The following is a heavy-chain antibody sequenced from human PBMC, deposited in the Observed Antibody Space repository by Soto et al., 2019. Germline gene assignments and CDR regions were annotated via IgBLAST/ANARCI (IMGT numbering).Heavy chain of an antibody. V-gene: IGHV3-9*01. CDR2: ISWNSDKI. CDR3: AKDLLELRSFYAMDV. J-gene: IGHJ6*02. Sequence: EVQLLESGGGLLQPGRSLRLSCAASGFSFDDYTMHWVRQVPGKGLEWVSGISWNSDKIGYADSVKGRFTISRDNAKNSLYLQMNSLRVEDTALYYCAKDLLELRSFYAMDVWGQGTTLTVSS. CDR1: GFSFDDYT. D-gene: IGHD1-7*01.